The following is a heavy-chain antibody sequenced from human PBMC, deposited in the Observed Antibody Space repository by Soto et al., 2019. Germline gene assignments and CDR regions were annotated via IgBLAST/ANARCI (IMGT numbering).Heavy chain of an antibody. J-gene: IGHJ4*02. CDR1: GFTFSSYA. CDR3: ANKRTERGTYSSGWYEGFDY. Sequence: GGSLRLSCAASGFTFSSYAMSWVRQAPGKGLEWVSAISGSGGSTYYADSVKGRFTISRDNSKNTLYLQMNSLRAEDTAVYYCANKRTERGTYSSGWYEGFDYWGQGTLVTVSS. V-gene: IGHV3-23*01. CDR2: ISGSGGST. D-gene: IGHD6-19*01.